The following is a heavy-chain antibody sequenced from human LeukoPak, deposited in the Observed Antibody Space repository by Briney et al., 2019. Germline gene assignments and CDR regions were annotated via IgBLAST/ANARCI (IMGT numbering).Heavy chain of an antibody. CDR3: ARGKHSSSAESIFDY. V-gene: IGHV1-69*06. CDR2: IITILGTA. D-gene: IGHD2-2*01. Sequence: SVKVSCKASGGTFSSYAISWVRQAPGQGLEWMGGIITILGTANYAQKFQGRVTITADKSTSAAYMDLSSRRSEDTAVYYCARGKHSSSAESIFDYWGQGTLVTGSS. J-gene: IGHJ4*02. CDR1: GGTFSSYA.